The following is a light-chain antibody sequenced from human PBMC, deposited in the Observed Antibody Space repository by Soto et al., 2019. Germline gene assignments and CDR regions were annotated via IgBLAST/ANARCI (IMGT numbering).Light chain of an antibody. CDR3: QQYGSSPLT. CDR1: QSVSSY. Sequence: EVGLPQSPATLSLSPGERATLSCRASQSVSSYLAWYQQKPGQAPRLLIYDASNRATGIPARFSGSGSGTDFTLTISRLEPEDFAVYYCQQYGSSPLTFGGRTKV. V-gene: IGKV3-20*01. J-gene: IGKJ4*01. CDR2: DAS.